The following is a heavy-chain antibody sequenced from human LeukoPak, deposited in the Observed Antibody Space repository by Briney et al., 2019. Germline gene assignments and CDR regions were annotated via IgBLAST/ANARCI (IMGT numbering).Heavy chain of an antibody. J-gene: IGHJ4*02. D-gene: IGHD3-22*01. CDR2: IYDSGST. CDR1: GGSISSSSYY. CDR3: ARLPGDYYDSSGYFKGDY. Sequence: SETLSLTCTASGGSISSSSYYWGWIRQPPGKGLEWIGSIYDSGSTYHNPSLKSRVTISVDTSKNQFSLKLTSVTAADTAVYYCARLPGDYYDSSGYFKGDYWGQGTLVTVSS. V-gene: IGHV4-39*01.